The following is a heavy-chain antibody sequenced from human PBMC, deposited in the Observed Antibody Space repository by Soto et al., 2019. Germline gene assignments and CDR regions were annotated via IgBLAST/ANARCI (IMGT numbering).Heavy chain of an antibody. CDR3: ARTVLGPDILADQFVDYYYYMDV. CDR1: GAATTYSY. D-gene: IGHD3-9*01. CDR2: IYYSGST. Sequence: PSKTLSLTRTVSGAATTYSYWIWIRLLTGKGLEWVGYIYYSGSTSYNPSLRRRVIMSVDTSKRQFSLQLKSVTAADTAIYYCARTVLGPDILADQFVDYYYYMDVWGQGTTVT. J-gene: IGHJ6*03. V-gene: IGHV4-59*08.